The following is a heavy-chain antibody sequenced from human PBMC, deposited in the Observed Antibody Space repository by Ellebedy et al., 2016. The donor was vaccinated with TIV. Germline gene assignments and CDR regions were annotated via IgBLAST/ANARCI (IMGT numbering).Heavy chain of an antibody. Sequence: GESLKISCAASGFTFSRYWMSWVRQAPGKGLEWVSIISANGGTTYYADSVKGRFTISRDNSKNTLFLQMSSLRAEDTAVYFCARRSTDFAFDSWGQGTLVTVSS. CDR1: GFTFSRYW. CDR2: ISANGGTT. D-gene: IGHD3/OR15-3a*01. CDR3: ARRSTDFAFDS. J-gene: IGHJ4*02. V-gene: IGHV3-23*01.